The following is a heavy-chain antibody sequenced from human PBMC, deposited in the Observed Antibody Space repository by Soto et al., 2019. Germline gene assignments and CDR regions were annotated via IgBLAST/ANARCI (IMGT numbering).Heavy chain of an antibody. CDR3: ARFGLVMGRAFDI. D-gene: IGHD2-21*01. Sequence: SRVTISVDTSKNQFSLKLSSVTAADTAVYYCARFGLVMGRAFDIWGQGTMVTVSS. J-gene: IGHJ3*02. V-gene: IGHV4-34*01.